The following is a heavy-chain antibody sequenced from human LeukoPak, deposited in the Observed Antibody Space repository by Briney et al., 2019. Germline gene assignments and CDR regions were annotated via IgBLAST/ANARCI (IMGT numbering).Heavy chain of an antibody. J-gene: IGHJ4*02. CDR3: ARDLSGGGLDY. V-gene: IGHV3-64*01. D-gene: IGHD3-10*01. Sequence: QPGGSLRLSCAASGFTFSVSVMHWVRQAPGKGLEYVSVISSNGGSTSYANSVKGRFTISRDNSKNTLYLQMGSLRAEDMAVYYCARDLSGGGLDYWGQGTLVTVSS. CDR1: GFTFSVSV. CDR2: ISSNGGST.